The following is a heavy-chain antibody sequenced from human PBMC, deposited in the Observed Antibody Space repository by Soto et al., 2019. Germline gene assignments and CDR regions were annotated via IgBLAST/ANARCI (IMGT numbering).Heavy chain of an antibody. Sequence: GESLKICCKVSGYSFSSHWIGGVRQMPGKGLEWMGIIYPGDANIRYSPSFEVQIDMSADRSINTAYLRLSSLKASDTATYYCARHLDEYSSASGFDYWGQGTLVTVSS. V-gene: IGHV5-51*01. D-gene: IGHD6-6*01. CDR1: GYSFSSHW. CDR3: ARHLDEYSSASGFDY. CDR2: IYPGDANI. J-gene: IGHJ4*02.